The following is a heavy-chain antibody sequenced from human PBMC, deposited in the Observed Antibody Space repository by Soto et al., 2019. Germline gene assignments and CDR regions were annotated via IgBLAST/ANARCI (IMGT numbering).Heavy chain of an antibody. CDR3: ATPDPGPDVFEI. CDR2: FDPEDGET. CDR1: GYTLTELP. Sequence: ASVKVSRKVSGYTLTELPMHRVRLAPGKGLEWMGGFDPEDGETIYAQKFQGRVTMTEDTSTDTAYMELSSLRSEDTAVYYCATPDPGPDVFEIWVKGTMVT. J-gene: IGHJ3*02. V-gene: IGHV1-24*01.